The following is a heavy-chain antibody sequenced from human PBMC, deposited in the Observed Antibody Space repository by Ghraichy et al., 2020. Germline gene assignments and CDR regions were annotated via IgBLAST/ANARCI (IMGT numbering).Heavy chain of an antibody. J-gene: IGHJ4*02. CDR2: ISSDSVYI. D-gene: IGHD3-10*01. CDR3: VRADGSGSFYY. CDR1: GFNLGVYT. Sequence: ETLSLTCATSGFNLGVYTMNWLRWAPNRGLEWVASISSDSVYIYYGASVRGRFTISRDNAVKSIYLQMNSLRVDDTAMYYCVRADGSGSFYYWGQGTLVTVSS. V-gene: IGHV3-21*01.